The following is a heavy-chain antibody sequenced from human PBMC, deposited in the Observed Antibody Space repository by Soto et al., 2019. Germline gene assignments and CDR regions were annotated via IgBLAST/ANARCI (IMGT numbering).Heavy chain of an antibody. J-gene: IGHJ4*02. CDR1: GGTFSSYA. Sequence: QVQLVQSGAEVKKPGSSVKVSCKASGGTFSSYAISWVRQAPGQGLEWMGGIIPIFGTANYAQKFQGRVTITADESTSTAYRELSSLRSEDTAVYYCARDRRRGGGDYYFDYWGQGTLVTVSS. CDR3: ARDRRRGGGDYYFDY. D-gene: IGHD3-16*01. V-gene: IGHV1-69*01. CDR2: IIPIFGTA.